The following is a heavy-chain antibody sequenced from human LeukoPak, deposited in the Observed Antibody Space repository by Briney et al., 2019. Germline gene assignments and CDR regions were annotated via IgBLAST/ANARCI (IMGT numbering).Heavy chain of an antibody. V-gene: IGHV1-2*02. D-gene: IGHD6-19*01. Sequence: ASVKVSCNASGYSFTGYYIHWVRQAPGQGLEWMGWINPNTGGTNFAQKFQGRVTMTRDTSITTTHMELSSLRSDDTAVYYCATVDQWLAYDYWGQGTLVTVSS. J-gene: IGHJ4*02. CDR1: GYSFTGYY. CDR3: ATVDQWLAYDY. CDR2: INPNTGGT.